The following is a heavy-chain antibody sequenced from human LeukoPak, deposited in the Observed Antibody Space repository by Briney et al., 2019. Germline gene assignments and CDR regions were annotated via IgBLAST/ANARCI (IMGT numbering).Heavy chain of an antibody. D-gene: IGHD5-18*01. CDR1: VFTFSTYN. V-gene: IGHV3-21*04. Sequence: PGGSLRLSCAASVFTFSTYNMNWVRQAPGKGLEWVSTIFPSSVEIHYADSVKGRFTISRDNSRSTLSLQMDSLRAEDTATYYCATYRQIQVPFEFWGQGTLVTVSS. CDR2: IFPSSVEI. CDR3: ATYRQIQVPFEF. J-gene: IGHJ4*02.